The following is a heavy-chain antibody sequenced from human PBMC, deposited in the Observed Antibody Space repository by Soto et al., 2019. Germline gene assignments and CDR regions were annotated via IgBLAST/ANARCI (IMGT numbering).Heavy chain of an antibody. CDR3: ARDYRYQDIVVVVAATLFDP. V-gene: IGHV1-18*04. CDR1: GYTFTSYG. J-gene: IGHJ5*02. CDR2: ISAYNGNT. Sequence: ASVKVSCKASGYTFTSYGISWVRQAPGQGLEWMGWISAYNGNTNYAQKLQGRVTMTTDTSTSTAYMELRSLRSDDTAVYYCARDYRYQDIVVVVAATLFDPWGQGTLVTVS. D-gene: IGHD2-15*01.